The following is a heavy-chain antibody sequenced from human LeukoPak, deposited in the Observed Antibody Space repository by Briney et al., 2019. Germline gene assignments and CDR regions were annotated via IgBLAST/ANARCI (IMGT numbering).Heavy chain of an antibody. CDR1: GFTSSNYA. V-gene: IGHV3-30*02. D-gene: IGHD2-8*02. CDR2: IAHHGNNK. J-gene: IGHJ4*02. CDR3: AKDGSWSCTD. Sequence: PGGSLRLSCAASGFTSSNYAIHWVRQGPGKGLEWVAYIAHHGNNKYYADSVKGRFTIYRDNSKRTLYLQMNSLRADDTAVYYCAKDGSWSCTDWGQGTLVTVSS.